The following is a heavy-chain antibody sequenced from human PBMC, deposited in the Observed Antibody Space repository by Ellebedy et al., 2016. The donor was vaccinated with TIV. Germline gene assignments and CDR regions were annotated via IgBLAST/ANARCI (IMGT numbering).Heavy chain of an antibody. CDR1: AGSISSSSYY. D-gene: IGHD3-10*01. Sequence: MPSETLSLTCTVSAGSISSSSYYWGCIRPPPGKGLEWIGSIYYIGRTYYNPSLKSRVTKSVDTSKNQFSLKLSSVTAADTAMYYCARLGSGTYRTNFDYWGQGTLVTVSS. CDR2: IYYIGRT. J-gene: IGHJ4*02. V-gene: IGHV4-39*01. CDR3: ARLGSGTYRTNFDY.